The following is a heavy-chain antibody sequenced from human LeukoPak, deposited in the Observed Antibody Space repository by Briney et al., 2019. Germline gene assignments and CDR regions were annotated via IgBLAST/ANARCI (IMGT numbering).Heavy chain of an antibody. Sequence: SETLSLTCTVSGGSISSYYWSWIRQPPGKGLEWIGEINHSGSTNYNPSLKSRVTISVDTSKNQFSLKLSSVTAADTAVYYCARETSSSWYLAFDYWGQGTLVTVSS. J-gene: IGHJ4*02. D-gene: IGHD6-13*01. CDR1: GGSISSYY. CDR2: INHSGST. CDR3: ARETSSSWYLAFDY. V-gene: IGHV4-34*01.